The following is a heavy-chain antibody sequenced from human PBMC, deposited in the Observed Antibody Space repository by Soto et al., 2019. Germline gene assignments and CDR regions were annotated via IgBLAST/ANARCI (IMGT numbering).Heavy chain of an antibody. V-gene: IGHV3-21*01. CDR1: GLSLSLYS. J-gene: IGHJ4*02. Sequence: GSLRLFCASSGLSLSLYSMIWVRQAPGKGLEWVASITSSSSYIYYEDSLKGRFTISRDNAKNSLFLQLDSLRAEDTAVYFCVRARSTDSRPDYWGQGTLVTVSS. CDR2: ITSSSSYI. D-gene: IGHD3-22*01. CDR3: VRARSTDSRPDY.